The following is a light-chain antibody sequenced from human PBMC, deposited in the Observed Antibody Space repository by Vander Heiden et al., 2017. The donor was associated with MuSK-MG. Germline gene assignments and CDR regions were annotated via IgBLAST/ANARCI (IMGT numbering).Light chain of an antibody. Sequence: DIVMTQSPDSLAVSLGERATINCKSSQSVLYSSNNKNYLAWYQQKPGQPPKLIIYWESTRESGVPDRFSGSGSGTDFTLTSSSLQAEDVAVYYCQQYYSTPLTFGQGTKVEIK. CDR2: WES. V-gene: IGKV4-1*01. CDR3: QQYYSTPLT. J-gene: IGKJ1*01. CDR1: QSVLYSSNNKNY.